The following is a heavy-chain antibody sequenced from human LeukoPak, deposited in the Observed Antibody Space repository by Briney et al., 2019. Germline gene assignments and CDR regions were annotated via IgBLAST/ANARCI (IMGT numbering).Heavy chain of an antibody. Sequence: PGGSLRLSCAASGFTFSSYAMSWVRQAPGKGLEWVSAISGSGGSTYYADSVKGRFTISRDNSKNTLYLQMNSLRAEDTAVYYCARAVAVPYYYYTDVWGKGTTVTISS. D-gene: IGHD1-1*01. V-gene: IGHV3-23*01. CDR3: ARAVAVPYYYYTDV. J-gene: IGHJ6*03. CDR1: GFTFSSYA. CDR2: ISGSGGST.